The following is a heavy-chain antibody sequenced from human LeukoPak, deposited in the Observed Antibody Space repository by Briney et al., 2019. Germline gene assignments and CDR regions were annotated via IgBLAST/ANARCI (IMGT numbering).Heavy chain of an antibody. Sequence: SETLSLTCTVSGGSISSYYWSWLRQPAGKGLEWLGRIYTSGSTNYNPSLKSRVTMSVDTSKNQFSLKLSSVTAADTAVYYCAREDVVVPAAINWFDPWGQGTLVTVSS. CDR1: GGSISSYY. CDR3: AREDVVVPAAINWFDP. J-gene: IGHJ5*02. D-gene: IGHD2-2*01. CDR2: IYTSGST. V-gene: IGHV4-4*07.